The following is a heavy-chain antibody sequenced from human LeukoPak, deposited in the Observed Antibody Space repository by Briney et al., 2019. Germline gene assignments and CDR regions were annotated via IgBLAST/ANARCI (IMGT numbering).Heavy chain of an antibody. Sequence: PSETLSLTCTVSGGSISSGGHYWSWIRQHPGKGLEWIGYIHSSGNTYYNPSLKSRVAISVDTSKNQFSLKLSSVTAADTAVYYCARGLELPDYWGQGTLVTVSS. CDR2: IHSSGNT. CDR1: GGSISSGGHY. CDR3: ARGLELPDY. J-gene: IGHJ4*02. V-gene: IGHV4-31*03. D-gene: IGHD1-26*01.